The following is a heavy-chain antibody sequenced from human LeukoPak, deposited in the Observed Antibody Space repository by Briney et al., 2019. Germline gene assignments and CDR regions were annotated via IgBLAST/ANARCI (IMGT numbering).Heavy chain of an antibody. CDR3: ARGVYCSRTSCYIDY. J-gene: IGHJ4*02. V-gene: IGHV3-7*04. CDR1: GFTFSSYW. D-gene: IGHD2-2*02. Sequence: GGSLRLSCAASGFTFSSYWMSWVRQAPGKGLEGVAKIKQDGSEKYYVDSVKGRFTISRDNAKNSLYLQMNSLRAEDTAVYYCARGVYCSRTSCYIDYWGQGTLVTVSS. CDR2: IKQDGSEK.